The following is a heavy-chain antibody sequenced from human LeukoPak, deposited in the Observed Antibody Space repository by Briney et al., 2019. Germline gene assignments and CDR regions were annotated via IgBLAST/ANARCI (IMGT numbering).Heavy chain of an antibody. V-gene: IGHV3-21*01. D-gene: IGHD3-9*01. Sequence: GSLRLSCAASGFTFSSYSMNWVRQAPGKGLEWVSSINNSSSYIYYADSVKGRFTISRDNAKNSLYLQMNSLRAEDTAVYYCARAGLYYDILTGYPNDAFDIWGQGTMVTVSS. CDR2: INNSSSYI. CDR1: GFTFSSYS. J-gene: IGHJ3*02. CDR3: ARAGLYYDILTGYPNDAFDI.